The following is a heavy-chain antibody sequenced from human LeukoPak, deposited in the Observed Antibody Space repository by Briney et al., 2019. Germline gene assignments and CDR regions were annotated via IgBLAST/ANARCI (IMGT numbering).Heavy chain of an antibody. CDR1: GGTFSSYA. CDR2: IIPIFGTA. D-gene: IGHD5-12*01. J-gene: IGHJ4*02. CDR3: ARLRGYSGYDRGDYFDY. V-gene: IGHV1-69*05. Sequence: SVKVSCKASGGTFSSYAISWVRQAPGQGLEWMGRIIPIFGTANYAQKFQGRVTITTDESTSTAYMELSSLRSEDTAVYYCARLRGYSGYDRGDYFDYWGQGTLVTVPS.